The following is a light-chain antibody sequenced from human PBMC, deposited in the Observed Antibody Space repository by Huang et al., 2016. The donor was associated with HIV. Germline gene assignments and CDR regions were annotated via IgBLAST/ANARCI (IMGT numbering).Light chain of an antibody. CDR3: QQYNSWPPLFT. J-gene: IGKJ3*01. Sequence: EVLLTQSPATLSVSPGERATLSCRASQSVSTNLDWYQQKPGQAPRLLSYGASTRATGVPARFSVRGSVTEFTLTISSLQSEDSAVYYCQQYNSWPPLFTFGPGTKVDIK. V-gene: IGKV3-15*01. CDR1: QSVSTN. CDR2: GAS.